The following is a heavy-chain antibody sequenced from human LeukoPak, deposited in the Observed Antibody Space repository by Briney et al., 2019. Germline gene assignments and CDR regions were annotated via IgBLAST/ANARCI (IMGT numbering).Heavy chain of an antibody. Sequence: EASVKVSCKASGYTFTSYAMNWVRQAPGQGLEWMGWINTNTGNPTYAQGFTGRFVFSLDTSVSTAYLQISSLKAEDTAVYYCARAEWELHHPYYYYYGMDVWGQGTTVTVSS. D-gene: IGHD1-26*01. CDR2: INTNTGNP. V-gene: IGHV7-4-1*02. CDR1: GYTFTSYA. J-gene: IGHJ6*02. CDR3: ARAEWELHHPYYYYYGMDV.